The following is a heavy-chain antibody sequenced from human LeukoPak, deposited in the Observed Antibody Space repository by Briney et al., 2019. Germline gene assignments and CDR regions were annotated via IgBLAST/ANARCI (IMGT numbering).Heavy chain of an antibody. CDR3: ARVKWHYEGYFDY. J-gene: IGHJ4*02. CDR1: GFNFSSAE. D-gene: IGHD1-7*01. CDR2: ITTRGDVF. Sequence: GGSLRLSCAVSGFNFSSAEMNWVRRAPGKGLEWISYITTRGDVFYYADSVKGRFTISRDNAKNSLFLQMNSLRADDTAVYYCARVKWHYEGYFDYWGQGTLVTVSS. V-gene: IGHV3-48*03.